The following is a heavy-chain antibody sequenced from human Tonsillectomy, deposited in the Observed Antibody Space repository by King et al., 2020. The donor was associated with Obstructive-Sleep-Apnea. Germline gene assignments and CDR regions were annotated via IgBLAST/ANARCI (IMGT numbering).Heavy chain of an antibody. CDR3: ARVKRVRGVIISESYYYGLDV. J-gene: IGHJ6*02. CDR2: ISSSSNYI. D-gene: IGHD3-10*01. CDR1: GFTLSIYS. V-gene: IGHV3-21*01. Sequence: VQLVESGGGLVKPGGSLRLSCAASGFTLSIYSMNWVRQAPGKGLEWVSSISSSSNYIYYAASVKGRCTISRDNTKNSLYLQMNSLRAEDTAVYYCARVKRVRGVIISESYYYGLDVWGQGTTVTVSS.